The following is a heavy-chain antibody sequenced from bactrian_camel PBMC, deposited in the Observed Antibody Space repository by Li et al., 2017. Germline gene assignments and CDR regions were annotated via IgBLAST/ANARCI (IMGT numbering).Heavy chain of an antibody. V-gene: IGHV3S55*01. CDR1: GFPHENYC. D-gene: IGHD5*01. Sequence: HVQLVESGGASVRAGGSLTLSCTNSGFPHENYCMGWFRRAPGKEREGVATIDSDGSTVYAESVKGRFTISQDNAKNTLYLQLNRLKTEDTAMYHCATGDGLGSPSEKRGQGTQVTVS. CDR3: ATGDGLGSPSEK. CDR2: IDSDGST. J-gene: IGHJ4*01.